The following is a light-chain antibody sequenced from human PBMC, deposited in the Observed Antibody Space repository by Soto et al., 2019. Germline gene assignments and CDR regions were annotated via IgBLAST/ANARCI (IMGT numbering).Light chain of an antibody. J-gene: IGKJ4*01. CDR2: AAS. CDR3: QQADSFPHT. V-gene: IGKV1-12*01. CDR1: QGISSW. Sequence: DIQMTQSPSLVSASVGDRVTITCRASQGISSWLGWYQQKPGKAPKLLIYAASNLQSGVPSRFSGSGSGTDFTLTISSLQPEEFATYYCQQADSFPHTFGGGTKVEIK.